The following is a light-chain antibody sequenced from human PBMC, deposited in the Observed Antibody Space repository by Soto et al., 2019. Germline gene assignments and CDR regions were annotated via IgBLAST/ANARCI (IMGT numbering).Light chain of an antibody. Sequence: QSVLTQPPSVSGAPGQRVTISCTGSSSNIGAGYGVHWYQQAPGAVPKLIIYGNNNRPSGVPDRLSGSKSGTSVTLAITGLQADDEADYYCQSYDNNLNGGVFGRATQLTVL. CDR2: GNN. CDR1: SSNIGAGYG. J-gene: IGLJ3*02. CDR3: QSYDNNLNGGV. V-gene: IGLV1-40*01.